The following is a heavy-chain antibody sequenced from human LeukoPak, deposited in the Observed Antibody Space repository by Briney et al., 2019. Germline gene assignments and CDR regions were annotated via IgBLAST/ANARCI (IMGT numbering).Heavy chain of an antibody. J-gene: IGHJ4*02. CDR3: ARGGYCSGGSCYIY. Sequence: GESLKISCKGSGYSFSNYWISWVRQMPGKGLEWMGSIDPSDSYTNYSPSFHGHVTISADKSISTAYLQWSSLKASDTAMYYCARGGYCSGGSCYIYWGQGTLVTVSS. V-gene: IGHV5-10-1*01. CDR2: IDPSDSYT. D-gene: IGHD2-15*01. CDR1: GYSFSNYW.